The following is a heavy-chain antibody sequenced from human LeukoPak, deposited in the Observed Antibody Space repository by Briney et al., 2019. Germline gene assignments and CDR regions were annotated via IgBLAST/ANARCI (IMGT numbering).Heavy chain of an antibody. Sequence: PGGSLRLSCAASGFTFSSYSMNWVRQAPGKGLEWVSSISSSSSYIYCADSVKGRFTISRDNAKNSLYLQMNSLRAEDTAVYYCAREDWNYVLGIYYWGQGTLVTVSS. D-gene: IGHD1-7*01. CDR2: ISSSSSYI. V-gene: IGHV3-21*01. J-gene: IGHJ4*02. CDR3: AREDWNYVLGIYY. CDR1: GFTFSSYS.